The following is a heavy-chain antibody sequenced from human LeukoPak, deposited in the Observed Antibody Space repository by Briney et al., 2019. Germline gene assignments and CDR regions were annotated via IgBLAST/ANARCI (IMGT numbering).Heavy chain of an antibody. CDR2: INPNSGGT. CDR1: GYTFTGYY. D-gene: IGHD4-17*01. V-gene: IGHV1-2*02. J-gene: IGHJ3*02. Sequence: ASVKVSCKASGYTFTGYYMHWVRQAPGQGLEWMGWINPNSGGTNYAQKFQGRVTMTRDMSISTAYMELSRLRSDDTAVYYCARGYGVDYAFDIWGQGTMVTVSS. CDR3: ARGYGVDYAFDI.